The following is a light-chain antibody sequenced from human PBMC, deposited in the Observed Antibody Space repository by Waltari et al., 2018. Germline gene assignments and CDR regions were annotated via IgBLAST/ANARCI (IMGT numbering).Light chain of an antibody. V-gene: IGLV3-1*01. J-gene: IGLJ3*02. CDR2: EDK. Sequence: SYELTQPPSVSVSPGQTASLTCSGDQLAPKFASWYQQKPGQSPVVVIYEDKKRPSGLPERFSGSNSGNAATLTISGTQAVDEADYYCQTWDGTTAVFGGGTKLTVL. CDR1: QLAPKF. CDR3: QTWDGTTAV.